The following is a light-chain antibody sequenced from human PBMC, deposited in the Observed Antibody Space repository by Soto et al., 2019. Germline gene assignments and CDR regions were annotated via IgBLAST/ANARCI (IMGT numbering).Light chain of an antibody. Sequence: EIVMTQSPATLSVSPGERATLSCRASQSVSSNLGWYQQKPGQGPRLLIYGASTRATGIPARFSGSGSGTEFTLTISSLQSEDFAVYYCQQYNNWPLFTFGPGTNVDIK. CDR3: QQYNNWPLFT. CDR1: QSVSSN. CDR2: GAS. V-gene: IGKV3-15*01. J-gene: IGKJ3*01.